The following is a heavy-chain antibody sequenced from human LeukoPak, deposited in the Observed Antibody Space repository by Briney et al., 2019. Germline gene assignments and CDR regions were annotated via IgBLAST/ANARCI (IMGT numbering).Heavy chain of an antibody. J-gene: IGHJ6*03. CDR3: ARAYYYDSSGYYQNLYYYYMDV. CDR1: GDSVSSNSAA. Sequence: SQTLSLTCAISGDSVSSNSAAWNWIRQSPSRGLEWLGRTYYRSKWYNDYAVSVKSRITINPDTSKNQFSLQLNSVTPEDTAVYYCARAYYYDSSGYYQNLYYYYMDVWGKGTTVTVSS. D-gene: IGHD3-22*01. V-gene: IGHV6-1*01. CDR2: TYYRSKWYN.